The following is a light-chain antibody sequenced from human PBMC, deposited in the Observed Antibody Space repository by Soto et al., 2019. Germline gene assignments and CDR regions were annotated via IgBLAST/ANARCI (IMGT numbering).Light chain of an antibody. CDR1: SSDIGTYNL. CDR2: EVN. Sequence: QSALTQPASVSGSPGQSITTSCTGTSSDIGTYNLVSWYQQHPGKAPKLVIYEVNKRPSGVSDRFSGSKSGNTASLTISGLQAEDEADYYCCSYAGSSTLYVFGTGTKVTVL. J-gene: IGLJ1*01. CDR3: CSYAGSSTLYV. V-gene: IGLV2-23*02.